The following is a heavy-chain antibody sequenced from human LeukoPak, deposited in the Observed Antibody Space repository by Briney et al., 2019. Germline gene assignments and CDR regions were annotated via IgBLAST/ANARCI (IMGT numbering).Heavy chain of an antibody. V-gene: IGHV4-4*02. CDR3: AREGGPYRPLDY. CDR2: VNLQGST. J-gene: IGHJ4*02. Sequence: SGTLSLTCGVSGGSISNNNWWTWVRPPPGKGLEWIGEVNLQGSTNYNPSLKSRVAISVDKSENHISLKLTSVTAADTAVYYCAREGGPYRPLDYSGQGTLVTVAS. CDR1: GGSISNNNW.